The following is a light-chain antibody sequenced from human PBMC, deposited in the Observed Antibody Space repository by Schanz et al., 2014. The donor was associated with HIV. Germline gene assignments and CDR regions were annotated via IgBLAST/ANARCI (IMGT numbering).Light chain of an antibody. J-gene: IGLJ2*01. CDR2: GVS. V-gene: IGLV2-14*02. CDR1: SSNIGTYDL. CDR3: ISYTSSSTLV. Sequence: QSALTQPASVSGSPGQSITISCTGTSSNIGTYDLVSWYQQYPGKAPKLIVYGVSDRPSGLSYRFSGSKSGNTASLTISGLQAEDEADYYCISYTSSSTLVFGGGTKLTVL.